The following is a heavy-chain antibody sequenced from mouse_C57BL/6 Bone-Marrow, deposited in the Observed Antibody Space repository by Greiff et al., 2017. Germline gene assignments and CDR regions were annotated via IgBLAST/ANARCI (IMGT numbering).Heavy chain of an antibody. D-gene: IGHD1-1*01. Sequence: QVQLQQPGAELVKPGASVKLSCKASGYTFTSYWMHWVKQRPGQGLEWIGMIHPNSGSTNYNEKFKSKATLTVDKSSSTAYMQLRSLTSEDSAVYYGARRNDYYGSSYGYFDVWGTGTTVTVSS. V-gene: IGHV1-64*01. CDR1: GYTFTSYW. CDR2: IHPNSGST. CDR3: ARRNDYYGSSYGYFDV. J-gene: IGHJ1*03.